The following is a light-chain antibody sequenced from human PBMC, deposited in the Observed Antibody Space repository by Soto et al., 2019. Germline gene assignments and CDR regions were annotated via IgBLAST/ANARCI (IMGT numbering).Light chain of an antibody. CDR3: QQYDKSPLT. CDR1: ESVNIMY. Sequence: EIVLTQSPGVLSLSPGERATLSCRASESVNIMYLGWYQQKPGQAPRLLIFHTSLRPTGIPDRFSGSGSGTDFTLTISRLEPEDYAVYYCQQYDKSPLTFGGGTKVDIK. V-gene: IGKV3-20*01. CDR2: HTS. J-gene: IGKJ4*01.